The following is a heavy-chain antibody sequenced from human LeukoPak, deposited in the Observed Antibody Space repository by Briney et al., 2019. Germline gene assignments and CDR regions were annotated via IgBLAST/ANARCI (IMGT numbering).Heavy chain of an antibody. D-gene: IGHD6-19*01. Sequence: PSETLSLTCTVSGGSISSSSYYWGWIRQPPGKGLEWIGSIYYSGSTNYNPSLKSRVTISVDTSKNQFSLKLSSVTAADTAVYYCASRLRQWLVRWFDPWGQGTLVTVSS. CDR3: ASRLRQWLVRWFDP. CDR1: GGSISSSSYY. V-gene: IGHV4-39*07. J-gene: IGHJ5*02. CDR2: IYYSGST.